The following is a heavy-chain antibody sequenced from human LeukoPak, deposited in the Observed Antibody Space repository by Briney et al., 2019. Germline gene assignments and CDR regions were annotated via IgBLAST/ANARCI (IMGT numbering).Heavy chain of an antibody. CDR2: IYHSGST. Sequence: SQTLSLTCTVSGGSISSGGYYWSWIRQPPGKGLEWIGYIYHSGSTYYNPSLKSRVTISVDRSKNQFSLKLSSVTAADTAVYYCARFHPASNWFDPWGQGTLVTVSS. V-gene: IGHV4-30-2*01. CDR3: ARFHPASNWFDP. J-gene: IGHJ5*02. CDR1: GGSISSGGYY.